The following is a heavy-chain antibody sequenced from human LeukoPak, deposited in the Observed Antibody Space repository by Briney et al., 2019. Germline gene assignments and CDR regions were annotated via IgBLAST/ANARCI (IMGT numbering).Heavy chain of an antibody. J-gene: IGHJ4*02. CDR2: ISRDGGDT. CDR1: GFTFSSYA. V-gene: IGHV3-64D*06. Sequence: GGSLRLSCSASGFTFSSYAMHWVRQAQGKGLEYVSAISRDGGDTYYADSVRGRFTISRDNSKNTLHLQMSSLRPEDTAVYYCVKHPGVGYYFDYWGQGTLVTVSS. D-gene: IGHD3-3*01. CDR3: VKHPGVGYYFDY.